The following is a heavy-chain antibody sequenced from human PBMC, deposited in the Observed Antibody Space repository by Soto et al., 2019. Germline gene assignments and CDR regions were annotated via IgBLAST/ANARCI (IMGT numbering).Heavy chain of an antibody. J-gene: IGHJ4*02. D-gene: IGHD3-10*01. CDR2: ISYDGSNK. CDR3: VGGQYYFDY. V-gene: IGHV3-30*03. Sequence: QVQLVESGGGVVQPGRSLRLSCAASGFPFTTYGMHWVREGPGKGLEWVAVISYDGSNKYYADSVKGRFTISRDNSKNTMYLQMNSLSPEDTELYYCVGGQYYFDYRGQGTLVTVSS. CDR1: GFPFTTYG.